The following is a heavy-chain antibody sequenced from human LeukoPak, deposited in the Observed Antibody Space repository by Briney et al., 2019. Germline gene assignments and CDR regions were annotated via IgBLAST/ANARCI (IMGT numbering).Heavy chain of an antibody. CDR3: ARFAAGGSYYYYMDV. CDR2: IGTSTTTI. V-gene: IGHV3-48*01. D-gene: IGHD6-25*01. Sequence: GSLRLSCAASGFTFSSYTMNWVRQPPGKGLEWVSNIGTSTTTIYYADSVKGRFTISRDNAKNSLYLQMDSLRADDTAVYYCARFAAGGSYYYYMDVWGKGTTVTVSS. J-gene: IGHJ6*03. CDR1: GFTFSSYT.